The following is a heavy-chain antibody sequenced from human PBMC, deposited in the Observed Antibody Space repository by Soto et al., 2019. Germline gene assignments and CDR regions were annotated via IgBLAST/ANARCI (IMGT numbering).Heavy chain of an antibody. Sequence: GGSLRLSCAASRFSFSSYGMHWVRQAPGKGLEWVAVIWYDGSNKYYADSVKGRFTISRDNSKNTLYLQMNSLRAEDTAVYYCARDLGVRLFDYWGQGTLVTVSS. CDR3: ARDLGVRLFDY. CDR1: RFSFSSYG. V-gene: IGHV3-33*08. J-gene: IGHJ4*02. CDR2: IWYDGSNK. D-gene: IGHD2-8*01.